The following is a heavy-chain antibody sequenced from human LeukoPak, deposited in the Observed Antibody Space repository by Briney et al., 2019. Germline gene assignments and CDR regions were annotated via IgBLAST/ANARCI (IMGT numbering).Heavy chain of an antibody. D-gene: IGHD2-2*01. CDR1: GGTFSSYA. Sequence: SVKVSCKASGGTFSSYAISWVRQAPGQGLEWMGGIIPIFGTANYAQKFQGGVTITADESTSTAYMELSSLRSEDTAVYYCARLISSKGYFDYWGQGTLVTVSS. V-gene: IGHV1-69*13. CDR2: IIPIFGTA. J-gene: IGHJ4*02. CDR3: ARLISSKGYFDY.